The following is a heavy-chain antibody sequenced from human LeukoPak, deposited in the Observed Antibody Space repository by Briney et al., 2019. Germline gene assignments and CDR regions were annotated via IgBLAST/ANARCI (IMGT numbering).Heavy chain of an antibody. CDR3: ARDRYYGIDV. V-gene: IGHV3-74*01. J-gene: IGHJ6*02. CDR1: GFTFSSYS. Sequence: GGSLRLSCAASGFTFSSYSMNWVRQDPGKGLVWVSHIKSDGTSTSYADSVRGRFTISRDNAKNTLYLQMNSLRAEDTAVYFCARDRYYGIDVWGRGTTVTVSS. CDR2: IKSDGTST.